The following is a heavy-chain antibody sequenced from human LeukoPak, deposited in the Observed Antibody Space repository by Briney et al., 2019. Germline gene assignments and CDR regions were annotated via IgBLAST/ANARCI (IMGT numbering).Heavy chain of an antibody. J-gene: IGHJ3*02. CDR3: AKDINTATIRAFDI. V-gene: IGHV3-23*01. Sequence: GGSLRLSCVASGFTFTTYAMNWVRQAPGKGLEWVSGITGGGDRTFYADSVKGRFTISRDNSMHMLYLQMNSLRAEDTAVYYCAKDINTATIRAFDIWGRGTMATVSS. D-gene: IGHD4-17*01. CDR1: GFTFTTYA. CDR2: ITGGGDRT.